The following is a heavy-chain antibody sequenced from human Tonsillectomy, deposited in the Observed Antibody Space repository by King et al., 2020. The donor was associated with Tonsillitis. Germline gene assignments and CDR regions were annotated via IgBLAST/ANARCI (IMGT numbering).Heavy chain of an antibody. CDR3: AKDRGQKQGWPGGYGVDV. Sequence: VQLVESGGGVVQPGGSLRLSCAASGFSLNYFGMHWVRQAPGKGLEWMTFIRYDGSKKYYADSVKGRFTISRDSSKNTLFLQMNSLRAEDTAVYYCAKDRGQKQGWPGGYGVDVWGPGTTVTVSS. D-gene: IGHD3-10*01. V-gene: IGHV3-30*02. CDR1: GFSLNYFG. J-gene: IGHJ6*02. CDR2: IRYDGSKK.